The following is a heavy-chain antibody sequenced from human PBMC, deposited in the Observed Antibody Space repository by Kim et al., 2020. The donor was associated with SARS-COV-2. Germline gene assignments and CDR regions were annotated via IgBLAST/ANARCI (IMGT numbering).Heavy chain of an antibody. Sequence: GGSLRLSCVASGFTFSAYGMHWVRQAPGKGLEWVGVVSFEGRNTYYAGSVKGRFTISRDNSKNTLYLQMDSLRAEDTAIYYCVKEAAFATIGVDYYFYYWGQGTLVTVSS. CDR3: VKEAAFATIGVDYYFYY. CDR2: VSFEGRNT. CDR1: GFTFSAYG. J-gene: IGHJ4*02. V-gene: IGHV3-30*18. D-gene: IGHD5-12*01.